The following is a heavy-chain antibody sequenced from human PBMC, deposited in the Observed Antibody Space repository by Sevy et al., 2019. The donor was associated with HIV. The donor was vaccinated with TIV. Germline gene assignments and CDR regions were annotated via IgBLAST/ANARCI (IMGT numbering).Heavy chain of an antibody. CDR1: GYTLSEVS. CDR3: VIGDTPRLTGSGTRLKDQSLNYFHF. V-gene: IGHV1-24*01. CDR2: FVPEDGEI. D-gene: IGHD2-2*01. J-gene: IGHJ4*02. Sequence: ASVMVSCKVPGYTLSEVSMHWVRQAPGKGLEWKGGFVPEDGEIVYAQNFQGRVTVAEDTLTDTAYLEVTNLRSEDTATYFCVIGDTPRLTGSGTRLKDQSLNYFHFWGQGTLVTVSS.